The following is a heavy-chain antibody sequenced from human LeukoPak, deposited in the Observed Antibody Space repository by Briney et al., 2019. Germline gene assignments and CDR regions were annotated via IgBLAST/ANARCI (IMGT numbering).Heavy chain of an antibody. CDR2: ISGSGGST. D-gene: IGHD1-26*01. J-gene: IGHJ4*02. CDR3: ANLGIVGATPTFDY. Sequence: PGGSLRLSCAASGFTFSSYAMSWVRQAPGKGLEWVSAISGSGGSTYYADYVKGRFTISRDNSKNTLYLQMNSLRAEDTAVYYCANLGIVGATPTFDYWGQGTLVTVSS. CDR1: GFTFSSYA. V-gene: IGHV3-23*01.